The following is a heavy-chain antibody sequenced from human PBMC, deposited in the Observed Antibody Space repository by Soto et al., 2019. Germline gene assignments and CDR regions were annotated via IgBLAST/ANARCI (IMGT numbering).Heavy chain of an antibody. D-gene: IGHD4-17*01. V-gene: IGHV4-39*01. Sequence: SETLSLTCTVSGGSISSSIYYWGYWGWIRQPPGKGLEWIGSIDYSWSTYYNPSLKSRVTISLDTSKNQFSLKLSSVTAADTAVYYCAKSANYGFGPWGQGTLVTVSS. CDR1: GGSISSSIYY. CDR2: IDYSWST. CDR3: AKSANYGFGP. J-gene: IGHJ5*02.